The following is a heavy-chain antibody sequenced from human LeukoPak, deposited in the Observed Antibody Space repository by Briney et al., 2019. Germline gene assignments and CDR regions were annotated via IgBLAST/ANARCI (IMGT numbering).Heavy chain of an antibody. V-gene: IGHV1-69*13. CDR2: IIPIFGTA. CDR1: GGTFSSYA. D-gene: IGHD6-19*01. J-gene: IGHJ6*03. Sequence: SVKVSCKASGGTFSSYAISWVRRAPGQGLEWMGGIIPIFGTANYAQKFQGRVTITADESTSTAYMELSSLRSEDTAVYYCARGSGWSYYMDVWGKGTTVTVSS. CDR3: ARGSGWSYYMDV.